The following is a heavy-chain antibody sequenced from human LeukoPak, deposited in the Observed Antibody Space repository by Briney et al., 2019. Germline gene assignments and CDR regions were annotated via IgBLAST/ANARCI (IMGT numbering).Heavy chain of an antibody. CDR2: IHYSGST. Sequence: SSETLSLTCTVSGGSINSYYWSWIRQPPGRGLEWIGSIHYSGSTSYNPSLRSRVTISVDKSKNQFFLKLSSVTATDTAVYYCARLLYSSSSKVDYWGQGTLVTVSS. V-gene: IGHV4-59*01. CDR3: ARLLYSSSSKVDY. D-gene: IGHD6-6*01. CDR1: GGSINSYY. J-gene: IGHJ4*02.